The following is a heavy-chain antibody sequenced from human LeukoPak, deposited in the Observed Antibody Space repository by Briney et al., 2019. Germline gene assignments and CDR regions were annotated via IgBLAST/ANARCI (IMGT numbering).Heavy chain of an antibody. J-gene: IGHJ6*04. V-gene: IGHV4-38-2*02. Sequence: SETLSLTCPVSGYCISSGYYWGWIRQPPGKGLEWIGSIYHSGSHYYNPSLKSRVTISVNTSKNQFSLKLSSVTAADTAVYYCARDRVTMVRGVSYYYGMDVWGKGTTVTVSS. CDR2: IYHSGSH. D-gene: IGHD3-10*01. CDR1: GYCISSGYY. CDR3: ARDRVTMVRGVSYYYGMDV.